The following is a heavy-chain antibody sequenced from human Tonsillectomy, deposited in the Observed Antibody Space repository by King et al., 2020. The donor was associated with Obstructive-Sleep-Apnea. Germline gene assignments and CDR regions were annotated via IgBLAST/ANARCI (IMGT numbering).Heavy chain of an antibody. V-gene: IGHV4-59*01. CDR2: IFWSGRT. D-gene: IGHD6-25*01. J-gene: IGHJ5*02. CDR3: ARDRWFSGSSWFDP. CDR1: GGSISSYY. Sequence: QLQESGPGLVKPSETLSLTCTGSGGSISSYYWSWIRQPPGKGLEWIGYIFWSGRTNLTPSLKSRVTMSVDTSKNQVSLKLSSLTAADTAVYYCARDRWFSGSSWFDPWGQGTLVSVSS.